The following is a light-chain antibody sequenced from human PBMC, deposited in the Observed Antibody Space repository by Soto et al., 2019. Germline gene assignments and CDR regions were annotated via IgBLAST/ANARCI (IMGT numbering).Light chain of an antibody. J-gene: IGLJ2*01. CDR3: QSYDSRLSVV. CDR1: SSNIGAGYD. V-gene: IGLV1-40*01. Sequence: QSVLTQPPSVSGAPGQTVTISCTGSSSNIGAGYDVHWYQQIPGTAPKFLIYGNSNRPSGVPDRFSGSKSGTLASLAITGLQAEDEADYYCQSYDSRLSVVFGGGTKVTVL. CDR2: GNS.